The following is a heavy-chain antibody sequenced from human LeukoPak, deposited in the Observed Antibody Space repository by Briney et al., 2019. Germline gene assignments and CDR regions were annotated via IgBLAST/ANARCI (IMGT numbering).Heavy chain of an antibody. CDR3: GREGLYFPSGRFIGTDH. D-gene: IGHD3-10*01. V-gene: IGHV1-2*02. CDR2: ISPNSGDA. CDR1: GYTFTGYY. Sequence: GASVKVSCKTSGYTFTGYYLHWVRQAPGQGLEWLGWISPNSGDANYAQKFQGRVTMTRDTSISTAYMELSSLRSDDTAVYYCGREGLYFPSGRFIGTDHWGQGTLVTVSS. J-gene: IGHJ4*02.